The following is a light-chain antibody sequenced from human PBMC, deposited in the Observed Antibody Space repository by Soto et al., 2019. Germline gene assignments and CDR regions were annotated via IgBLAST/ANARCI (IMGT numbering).Light chain of an antibody. V-gene: IGLV2-11*01. J-gene: IGLJ3*02. CDR1: SSDVGGSNY. CDR2: DVT. CDR3: CSYAGSSLWV. Sequence: QSALTQPRSVSGSPGQAVTISCTGTSSDVGGSNYVSWYQQHPGKAPKLVIYDVTRRPSGVPDRFSGSKSGNTASLTISGLQAEDEAEYYCCSYAGSSLWVFGGGTKVTVL.